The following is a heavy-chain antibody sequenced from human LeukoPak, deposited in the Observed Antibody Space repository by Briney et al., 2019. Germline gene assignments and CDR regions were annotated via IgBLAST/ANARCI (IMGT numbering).Heavy chain of an antibody. D-gene: IGHD3-22*01. Sequence: PGGSLRLSCAASGFTFSSYSMNWVRQAPGKGLEWVSSISSSSSYIYYADSVKGRFTISRDNAKNSLYLQMNSLRAEDTAVYYCASGGKYDSSGYYYERYYYYYMDVWGKGTTVTVSS. V-gene: IGHV3-21*01. CDR2: ISSSSSYI. CDR3: ASGGKYDSSGYYYERYYYYYMDV. J-gene: IGHJ6*03. CDR1: GFTFSSYS.